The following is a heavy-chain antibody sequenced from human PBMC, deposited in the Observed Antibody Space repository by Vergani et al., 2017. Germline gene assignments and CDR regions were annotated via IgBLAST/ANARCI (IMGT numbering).Heavy chain of an antibody. CDR2: IHHSGST. Sequence: QVQLQESGPGLVKPSENLSLTCTVSGYSISSGYYWVWIRQPPGKGLEWIGSIHHSGSTYYKPSLKSTVTISVDTSKNQFYLKLSSVTAADTAVYYCARYDSSGYYANYFDYWGQGTLVTVSS. CDR3: ARYDSSGYYANYFDY. J-gene: IGHJ4*02. V-gene: IGHV4-38-2*02. D-gene: IGHD3-22*01. CDR1: GYSISSGYY.